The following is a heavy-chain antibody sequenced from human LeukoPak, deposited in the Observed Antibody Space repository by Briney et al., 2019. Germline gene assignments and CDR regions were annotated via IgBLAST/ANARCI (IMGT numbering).Heavy chain of an antibody. Sequence: GASVKVSCKASGYTFIGYYIFWVRQAPGQGLEWMGWINPNSGGTNYAQKFQGRVTMTRGTSISTAYMELSRLRSDDTAVYYCARSISVTRIAAVGTMGVYWGQGTLVTVSS. J-gene: IGHJ4*02. CDR1: GYTFIGYY. D-gene: IGHD6-13*01. CDR2: INPNSGGT. V-gene: IGHV1-2*02. CDR3: ARSISVTRIAAVGTMGVY.